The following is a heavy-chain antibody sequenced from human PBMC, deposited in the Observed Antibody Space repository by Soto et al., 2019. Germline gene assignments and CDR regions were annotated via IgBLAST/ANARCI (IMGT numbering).Heavy chain of an antibody. V-gene: IGHV3-23*01. Sequence: GGSLRLSCAASGFTFDNYAMSWVRQAPGKGLEWVSTISGGGGITNYADSVKGRFTISRDNSRTTLYLQMNTLRAEDTAVYYCAKGGRYCSSTSCSSRNYFESWGQGTLVTVSS. J-gene: IGHJ4*02. CDR1: GFTFDNYA. CDR3: AKGGRYCSSTSCSSRNYFES. D-gene: IGHD2-2*01. CDR2: ISGGGGIT.